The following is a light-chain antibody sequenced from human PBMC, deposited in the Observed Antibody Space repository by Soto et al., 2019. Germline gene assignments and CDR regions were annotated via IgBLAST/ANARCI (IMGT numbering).Light chain of an antibody. Sequence: QSALTQPPSASGSPGQSVTISCTGTSSDVGGYNYVYWYQQHPGKAPKLMIYEVSMRPSGVPDRFSGSKSGNTASLTVSGLQAEDEADYYCRSYAGSNNYVFGPGTKVTVL. CDR3: RSYAGSNNYV. V-gene: IGLV2-8*01. CDR2: EVS. CDR1: SSDVGGYNY. J-gene: IGLJ1*01.